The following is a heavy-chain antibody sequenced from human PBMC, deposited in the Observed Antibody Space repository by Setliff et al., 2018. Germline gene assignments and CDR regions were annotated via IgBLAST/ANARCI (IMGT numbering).Heavy chain of an antibody. CDR2: IYHSGST. CDR3: ARALPLGFRSALIP. CDR1: GFTFSGHEM. D-gene: IGHD3-16*02. V-gene: IGHV4-4*02. J-gene: IGHJ5*02. Sequence: GSLRLSCAASGFTFSGHEMNWVRKAPGKGLEWIGNIYHSGSTYYNPSLKSRVTISVDKSKNQFSLKLSSVTAADTAVYYCARALPLGFRSALIPWGQGTLVTVSS.